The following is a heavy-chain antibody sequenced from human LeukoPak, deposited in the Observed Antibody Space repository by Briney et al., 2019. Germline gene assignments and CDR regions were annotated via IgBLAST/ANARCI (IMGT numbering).Heavy chain of an antibody. CDR1: GFIFSNYA. V-gene: IGHV3-23*01. J-gene: IGHJ4*02. Sequence: GGSLRLSCAASGFIFSNYAMSWVRQAPGKGLGWVSAISGSSDITYYADSVKGRFTISRDNSKNTLYLQMNSLRAEDTAVYFCAKYSSTWRSYFDYWGQGTLVTVSS. CDR2: ISGSSDIT. D-gene: IGHD6-13*01. CDR3: AKYSSTWRSYFDY.